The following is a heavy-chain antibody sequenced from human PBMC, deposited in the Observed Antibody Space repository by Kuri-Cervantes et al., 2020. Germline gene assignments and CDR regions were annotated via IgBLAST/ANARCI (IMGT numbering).Heavy chain of an antibody. V-gene: IGHV3-21*01. CDR1: GFTFTTYS. CDR3: ARDYYSKYYDSSGPPHY. D-gene: IGHD3-22*01. J-gene: IGHJ4*02. CDR2: ISGSSGYI. Sequence: GGSLRLSCAASGFTFTTYSMNWVRQAPGKGLEWVSSISGSSGYIYYADSLKGRFTISRDNAKNSLYLQINSLRAEDTAVYYCARDYYSKYYDSSGPPHYWGQGTLVTVSS.